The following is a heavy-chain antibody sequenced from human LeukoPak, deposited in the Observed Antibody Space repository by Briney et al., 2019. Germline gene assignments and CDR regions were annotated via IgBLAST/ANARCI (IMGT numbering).Heavy chain of an antibody. J-gene: IGHJ4*02. V-gene: IGHV3-30*02. CDR3: AKDSRNLPFDY. CDR1: GFTLSGSG. CDR2: IRSDGFIK. Sequence: PGGSLRLSCAASGFTLSGSGMHWVRQAPGKGLEWVAFIRSDGFIKYYADSVKGRFTISRDNSKNTLYLQMNSLGAEDTAVYYCAKDSRNLPFDYWGQGTLVTVSS. D-gene: IGHD1-14*01.